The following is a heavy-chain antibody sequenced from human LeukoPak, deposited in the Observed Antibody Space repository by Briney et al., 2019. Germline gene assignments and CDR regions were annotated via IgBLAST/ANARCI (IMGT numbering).Heavy chain of an antibody. D-gene: IGHD3-10*01. CDR1: GYTFTGYY. Sequence: GASVKVSCKASGYTFTGYYMHWVRQAPGQGLEWMGWINPNSGGTNYAQKFQGRVTMTRDTSISTAYMELSRLRSDDTAVYYCARNLWFGESNPGGDVWGKGTTVTISS. V-gene: IGHV1-2*02. CDR3: ARNLWFGESNPGGDV. J-gene: IGHJ6*03. CDR2: INPNSGGT.